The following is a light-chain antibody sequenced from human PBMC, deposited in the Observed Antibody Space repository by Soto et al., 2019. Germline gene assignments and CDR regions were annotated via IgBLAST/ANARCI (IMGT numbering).Light chain of an antibody. CDR1: QSISSY. CDR2: AAS. J-gene: IGKJ5*01. CDR3: QQSYSTPIT. Sequence: DIQMTQSPSSLSASVGDRVIITCRASQSISSYLNWYQQKPGKAPKLLIYAASSLQSGVPSRFSGSGSGTDFTLTISSLQPEDFATYYCQQSYSTPITFGQGTRLEI. V-gene: IGKV1-39*01.